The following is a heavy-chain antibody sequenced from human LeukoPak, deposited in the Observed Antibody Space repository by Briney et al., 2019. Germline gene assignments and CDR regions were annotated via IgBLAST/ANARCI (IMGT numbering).Heavy chain of an antibody. D-gene: IGHD6-6*01. CDR1: GFTFGTYW. J-gene: IGHJ4*02. V-gene: IGHV3-7*01. CDR2: INKDGSER. Sequence: GGSLRLYCEASGFTFGTYWMSWVRQAPGKGLEWVANINKDGSERYYMDYVRGRFSISRDNAKNSVYLQMNSLRVEDTAVYSCVRDSPFDSSSGELDNWGRGTLVTVSS. CDR3: VRDSPFDSSSGELDN.